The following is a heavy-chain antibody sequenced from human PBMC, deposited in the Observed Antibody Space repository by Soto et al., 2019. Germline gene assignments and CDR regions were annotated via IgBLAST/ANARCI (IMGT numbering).Heavy chain of an antibody. CDR3: ARDRTPTTVGTHGMDV. D-gene: IGHD4-17*01. CDR1: GFTFSSYG. CDR2: IWNDGSNK. Sequence: QVQLVESGGGVVQPGRSLRLSCAASGFTFSSYGMHWVRQAPGKGLEWVAVIWNDGSNKYYADSVKGRFTISRDNYKNTLYLQMNSLGAEDTVVYYCARDRTPTTVGTHGMDVWGQVPTVTVSS. V-gene: IGHV3-33*01. J-gene: IGHJ6*02.